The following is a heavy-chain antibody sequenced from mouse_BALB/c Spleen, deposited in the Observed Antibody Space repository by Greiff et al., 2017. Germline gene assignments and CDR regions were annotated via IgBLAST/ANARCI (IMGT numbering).Heavy chain of an antibody. CDR2: ISYSGST. V-gene: IGHV3-2*02. Sequence: EVQLQESGPGLVKPSQSLSLTCTVTGYSITSDYAWNWIRQFPGNKLEWMGYISYSGSTSYNPSLKSRISITRDTSKNQFFLQLNSVTTEDTATYYCARAGDYDGGDFDYWGQGTTLTVSS. J-gene: IGHJ2*01. D-gene: IGHD2-4*01. CDR1: GYSITSDYA. CDR3: ARAGDYDGGDFDY.